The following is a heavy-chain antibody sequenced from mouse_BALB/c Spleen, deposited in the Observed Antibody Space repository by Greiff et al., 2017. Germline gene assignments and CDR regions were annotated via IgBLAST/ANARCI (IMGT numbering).Heavy chain of an antibody. J-gene: IGHJ2*01. CDR1: GYTFTDYN. Sequence: VQLKESGPELVKPGASVKIPCKASGYTFTDYNMDWVKQSHGKSLEWIGDINPNNGGTIYNQKFKGKATLTVDKSSSTAYMELRSLTSEDTAVYYCARTGDYGSSYYFDYWGQGTTLTVSS. CDR2: INPNNGGT. V-gene: IGHV1-18*01. CDR3: ARTGDYGSSYYFDY. D-gene: IGHD1-1*01.